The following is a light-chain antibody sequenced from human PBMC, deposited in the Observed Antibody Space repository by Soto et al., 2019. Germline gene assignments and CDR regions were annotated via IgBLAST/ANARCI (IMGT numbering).Light chain of an antibody. V-gene: IGKV1-5*01. Sequence: DIQMTQSPSTLSASVGDRVTITCRASQNIHRWLAWYQQKPGKAPNLLIYDASRLENGVPSRFSGSGSGTDFTLTIGGLQPDDFATYYCQHYNSYPWTFGQGTKVEVK. CDR3: QHYNSYPWT. J-gene: IGKJ1*01. CDR2: DAS. CDR1: QNIHRW.